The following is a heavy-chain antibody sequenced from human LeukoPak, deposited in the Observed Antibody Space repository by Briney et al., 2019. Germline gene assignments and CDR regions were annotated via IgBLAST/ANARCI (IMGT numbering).Heavy chain of an antibody. CDR3: AKDNGYCSSTSCYAPDY. CDR1: GFTFSSYA. J-gene: IGHJ4*02. CDR2: ISYDGSNK. V-gene: IGHV3-30*18. Sequence: GGSLRLSCAASGFTFSSYAMSWVRQAPGKGLEWVAVISYDGSNKYYADSVKGRFTISRDNSKNTLYLQMNSLRAEDTAVYYCAKDNGYCSSTSCYAPDYWGQGALVTVSS. D-gene: IGHD2-2*01.